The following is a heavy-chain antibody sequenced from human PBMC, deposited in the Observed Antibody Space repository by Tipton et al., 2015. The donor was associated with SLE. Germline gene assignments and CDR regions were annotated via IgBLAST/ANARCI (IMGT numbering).Heavy chain of an antibody. D-gene: IGHD3-16*02. CDR3: ARDKSSYYGMDV. J-gene: IGHJ6*02. CDR2: IYYRGST. CDR1: GGSISSYY. V-gene: IGHV4-59*01. Sequence: TLSLTCTVSGGSISSYYWNWIRQPPGKGLEWIGYIYYRGSTNYNPSLKGRVTISVDTSKNQFSLNLDSVTAADTAVYYCARDKSSYYGMDVWGHGTTVTVSS.